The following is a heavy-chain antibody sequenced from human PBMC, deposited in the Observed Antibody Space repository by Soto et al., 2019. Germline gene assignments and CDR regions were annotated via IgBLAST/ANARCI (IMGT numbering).Heavy chain of an antibody. Sequence: PGGSLRLSCAASGFTFRSYSMNWVRQAPGKGLEFVSAISSNRDATYYANSVKGRFTISRDNSKNALYLQMSSLRAEDTAVYYYARLGGDNYFDSWGQGTLVTVSS. CDR1: GFTFRSYS. CDR2: ISSNRDAT. V-gene: IGHV3-64*01. D-gene: IGHD2-21*02. J-gene: IGHJ4*02. CDR3: ARLGGDNYFDS.